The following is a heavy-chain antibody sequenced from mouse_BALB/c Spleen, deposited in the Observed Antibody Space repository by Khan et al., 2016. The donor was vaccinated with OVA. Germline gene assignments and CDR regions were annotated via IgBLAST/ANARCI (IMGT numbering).Heavy chain of an antibody. J-gene: IGHJ2*01. CDR2: IYPGDGRT. Sequence: QVQLQQPGAELVKPGASVKLSCKASGYTFTNYWIHWVSQRPGQGLEWIGEIYPGDGRTNFNEKFKSKATLTVDKSSSTSYMQLSSLTSGDSAVYYCARNAYFVNYFDYWGQGTTLTVSS. D-gene: IGHD2-10*01. CDR3: ARNAYFVNYFDY. CDR1: GYTFTNYW. V-gene: IGHV1S81*02.